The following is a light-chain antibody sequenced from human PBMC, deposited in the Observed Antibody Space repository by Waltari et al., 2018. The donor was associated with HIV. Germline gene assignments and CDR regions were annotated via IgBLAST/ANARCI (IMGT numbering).Light chain of an antibody. CDR1: QSFLHSSNNKNY. V-gene: IGKV4-1*01. Sequence: DIVMTQSPDSLVVSLGERATINCKSSQSFLHSSNNKNYVAWYQQKPGQPPKLLIYWASTRESGVPDRFSGSGSGTDFTLTISSLQAEDVAVYYCQQHYSSPRTFGQGTKVEIK. CDR3: QQHYSSPRT. J-gene: IGKJ1*01. CDR2: WAS.